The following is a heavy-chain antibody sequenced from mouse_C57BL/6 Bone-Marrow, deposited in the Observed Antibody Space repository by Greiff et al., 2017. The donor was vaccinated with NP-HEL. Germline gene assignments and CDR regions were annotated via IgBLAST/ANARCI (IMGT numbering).Heavy chain of an antibody. CDR2: ISDGGSYT. CDR1: GFTFISYA. V-gene: IGHV5-4*01. D-gene: IGHD1-1*01. CDR3: ARDRDVITTVVAPYAMDY. J-gene: IGHJ4*01. Sequence: EVKLMESGGGLVKPGGSLKLSCAASGFTFISYAMSWVRQTPEKRLEWVATISDGGSYTYYPDNVKGRFTISRDNAKNNLYLQMSHLKSEDTAMYYCARDRDVITTVVAPYAMDYWGQGTSVTVSS.